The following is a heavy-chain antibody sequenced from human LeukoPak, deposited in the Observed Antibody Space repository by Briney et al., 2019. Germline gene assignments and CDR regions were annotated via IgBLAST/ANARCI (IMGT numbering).Heavy chain of an antibody. Sequence: ASVKVSCKASGYTFTSYAMHWVRQAPGQRLEWTGWINAGNGNTKYSQKFQGRVTITRDTSASTAYMELSSLRSEDTAVYYCARDGVVPAAIKPRLLFDYWGQGTLVTVSS. D-gene: IGHD2-2*02. V-gene: IGHV1-3*01. CDR1: GYTFTSYA. CDR2: INAGNGNT. CDR3: ARDGVVPAAIKPRLLFDY. J-gene: IGHJ4*02.